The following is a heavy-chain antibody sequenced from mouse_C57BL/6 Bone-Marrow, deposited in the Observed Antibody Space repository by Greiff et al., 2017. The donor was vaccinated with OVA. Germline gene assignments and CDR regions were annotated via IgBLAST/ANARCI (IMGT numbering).Heavy chain of an antibody. V-gene: IGHV5-4*01. CDR1: GFTFSSYA. J-gene: IGHJ2*01. D-gene: IGHD2-5*01. CDR3: ARDYSNYVGYFDY. Sequence: EVKLMESGGGLVKPGGSLKLSCAASGFTFSSYAMSRVRQTPEKRLEWVATISDGGSYTYYPDNVKGRFTISRDNAKNNLYLQMSHLKSEDTAMYYCARDYSNYVGYFDYWGQGTTLTVSS. CDR2: ISDGGSYT.